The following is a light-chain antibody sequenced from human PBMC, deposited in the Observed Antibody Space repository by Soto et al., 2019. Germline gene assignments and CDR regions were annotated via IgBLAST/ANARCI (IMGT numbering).Light chain of an antibody. CDR3: QQYNSYWWT. V-gene: IGKV1-5*01. J-gene: IGKJ1*01. Sequence: DIQMTQSPSTLSASVGDRVTITCRASKSISSWLAWYQQKPGKAPKLLSYDASSLESGVPSRFSGSGSGTEFTLTISSLQPDDFATYYCQQYNSYWWTFGQGTKVEIK. CDR1: KSISSW. CDR2: DAS.